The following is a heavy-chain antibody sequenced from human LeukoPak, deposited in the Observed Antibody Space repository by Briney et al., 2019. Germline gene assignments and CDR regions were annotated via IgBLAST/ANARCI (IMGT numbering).Heavy chain of an antibody. CDR2: INTDGSTT. V-gene: IGHV3-74*01. CDR3: ARAGSFRFDY. CDR1: GFTFSDYW. J-gene: IGHJ4*02. D-gene: IGHD3-10*01. Sequence: GGSLRLSCAASGFTFSDYWLHWVRQAPGKGLVWVSRINTDGSTTNYAGSVKGRFTISRDDAKNTLYLQMNDLRAEDTAVYYCARAGSFRFDYWGQGTLVTVSS.